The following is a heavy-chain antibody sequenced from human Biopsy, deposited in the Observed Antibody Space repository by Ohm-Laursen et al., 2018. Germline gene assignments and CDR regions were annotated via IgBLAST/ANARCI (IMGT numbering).Heavy chain of an antibody. CDR1: GYSFTSYY. Sequence: SVKVSCKASGYSFTSYYMHWVRQAPGQGLEWMGMINPSGSTTSYPQIFQGRVTMTRDTSKSTVYMELSSLRSADTAVYFCARNTGWYGNLYYFDYWGQGTLVTVSS. CDR2: INPSGSTT. CDR3: ARNTGWYGNLYYFDY. V-gene: IGHV1-46*01. J-gene: IGHJ4*02. D-gene: IGHD6-19*01.